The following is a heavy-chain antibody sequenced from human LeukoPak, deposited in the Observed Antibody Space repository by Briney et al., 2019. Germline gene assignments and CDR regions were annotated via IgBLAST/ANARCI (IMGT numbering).Heavy chain of an antibody. CDR1: GFTFSSYE. V-gene: IGHV3-48*03. J-gene: IGHJ4*02. Sequence: GGSLRLSCVASGFTFSSYEMNWVRQAPGKGLEWVSFITASGNTIYYADSVKGRFTISRDNAKNSLYLQMNSLRAEDTAVYYCARLLPRDYWGQGTLVTVSS. CDR3: ARLLPRDY. CDR2: ITASGNTI. D-gene: IGHD2/OR15-2a*01.